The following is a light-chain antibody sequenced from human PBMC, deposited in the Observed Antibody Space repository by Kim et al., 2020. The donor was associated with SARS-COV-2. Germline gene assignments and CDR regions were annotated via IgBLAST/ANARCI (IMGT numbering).Light chain of an antibody. CDR3: QQYNNWFPFT. CDR2: GAS. Sequence: SPRGRATLLCRASHSVSTKFAWYHQKPGQAPRLLIYGASTRATGIPARITGSESETDFTLTITGLQSEDFGIYYCQQYNNWFPFTFGQGTKLEI. CDR1: HSVSTK. J-gene: IGKJ2*01. V-gene: IGKV3-15*01.